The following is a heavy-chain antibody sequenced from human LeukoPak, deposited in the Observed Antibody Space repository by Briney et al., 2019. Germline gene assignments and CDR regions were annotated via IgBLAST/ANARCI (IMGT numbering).Heavy chain of an antibody. CDR2: IIPIFGTA. V-gene: IGHV1-69*06. CDR3: ASYYSVGAFDI. CDR1: GGTFSSYA. Sequence: SVKVSCKASGGTFSSYAISWVRQAPGQGLEWMGGIIPIFGTANYAQKFQGRVTITADKSTSTAYMELSSLRSEDTAVYYCASYYSVGAFDIWGQGTMVTVSS. D-gene: IGHD3-22*01. J-gene: IGHJ3*02.